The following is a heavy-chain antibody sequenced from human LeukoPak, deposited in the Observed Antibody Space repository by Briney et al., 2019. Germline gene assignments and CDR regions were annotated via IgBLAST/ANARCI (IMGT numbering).Heavy chain of an antibody. V-gene: IGHV3-74*01. CDR3: ARDTTAHADYYDSSGYVN. CDR1: GFTFSSYW. J-gene: IGHJ4*02. D-gene: IGHD3-22*01. CDR2: INSDGSST. Sequence: GGSLRLSCATSGFTFSSYWMHWVRQAPGKGLVWVSRINSDGSSTSYADSVKGRFTISRDNAKNTLYLQMNSLRAEDTAVYYCARDTTAHADYYDSSGYVNWGQGTLVTVSS.